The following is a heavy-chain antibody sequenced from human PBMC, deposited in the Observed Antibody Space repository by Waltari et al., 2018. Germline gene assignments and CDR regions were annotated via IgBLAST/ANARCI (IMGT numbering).Heavy chain of an antibody. D-gene: IGHD6-13*01. V-gene: IGHV4-59*01. CDR1: GGSISSYY. CDR3: ARLFSSSWYSSWVYYGMDV. J-gene: IGHJ6*02. CDR2: IYYSGGP. Sequence: QVQLQESGPGLVKPSETLSLTCTVSGGSISSYYWSWIRQPPGKGLEWIGYIYYSGGPNYHPSLKSRVTISVDTSKNQFSRKLSSVTAADTAVYYCARLFSSSWYSSWVYYGMDVWGQGTTVTVSS.